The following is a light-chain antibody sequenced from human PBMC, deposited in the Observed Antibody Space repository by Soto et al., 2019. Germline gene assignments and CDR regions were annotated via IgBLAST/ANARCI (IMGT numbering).Light chain of an antibody. J-gene: IGKJ4*01. CDR2: DAS. Sequence: DIPMTQSPSTLPRSFLARLTITCRASQTISSRLAWYQQKPGKAPKLLIYDASSLESGVPSRFSGSGSGTEFTLTISSLQPDDFATYYCQQYNSYPLTFGGGTKVDIK. CDR1: QTISSR. V-gene: IGKV1-5*01. CDR3: QQYNSYPLT.